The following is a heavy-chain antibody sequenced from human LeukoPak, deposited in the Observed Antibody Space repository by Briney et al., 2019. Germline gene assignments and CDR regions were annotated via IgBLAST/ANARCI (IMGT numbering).Heavy chain of an antibody. CDR2: ISSSGTTK. D-gene: IGHD2-2*01. J-gene: IGHJ6*03. CDR1: GFTFSDYY. Sequence: GGSLRLSCAVSGFTFSDYYMTWIRQAPGKGLEWVSYISSSGTTKYYADSVKGRFTISRDNAKNSLYLQMNSLKTEDTAVYYCTTGIVVVPAAMGYYYYMDVWGKGTTVTVSS. CDR3: TTGIVVVPAAMGYYYYMDV. V-gene: IGHV3-11*01.